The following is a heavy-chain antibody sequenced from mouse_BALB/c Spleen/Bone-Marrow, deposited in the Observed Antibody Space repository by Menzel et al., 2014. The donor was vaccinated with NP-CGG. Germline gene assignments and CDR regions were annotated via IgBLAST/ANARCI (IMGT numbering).Heavy chain of an antibody. Sequence: QVQLQQSGSVPVRPGASVKLSCEASGYTFTSSWMRWAKQRPGQGLEWIGEIHPNSGNTNYNEKFKGKATLTVDTSSSTAYVDLSSLTXXXXXXXXXXXXXFDXWGXXTTLTVSS. J-gene: IGHJ2*01. CDR1: GYTFTSSW. V-gene: IGHV1S130*01. CDR3: XXXXFDX. CDR2: IHPNSGNT.